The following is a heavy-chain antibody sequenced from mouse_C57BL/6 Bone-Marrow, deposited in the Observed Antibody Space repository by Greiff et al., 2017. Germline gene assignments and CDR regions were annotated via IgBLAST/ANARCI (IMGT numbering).Heavy chain of an antibody. V-gene: IGHV3-6*01. CDR1: GYSITSGYY. D-gene: IGHD1-1*01. J-gene: IGHJ3*01. CDR3: AREDYGSSSWFAY. CDR2: ISYDGSN. Sequence: EVKVGESGPGLVKPSQSLSLTCSVTGYSITSGYYWNWIRQFPGNKLEWMGYISYDGSNNYNPSLKNRISITRDTSKNQFFLKLNSVTTEDTATYYCAREDYGSSSWFAYWGQGTLVTVSA.